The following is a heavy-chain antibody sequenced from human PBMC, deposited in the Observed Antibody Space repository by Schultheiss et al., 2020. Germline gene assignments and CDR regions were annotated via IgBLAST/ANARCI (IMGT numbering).Heavy chain of an antibody. CDR3: ARSQDCSGGSCYGGMDV. Sequence: GGSLRLSCAASGFTFSNAWTSWVRQAPGKGLEWVAVIWYDGSNKYYADSVKGRFTISRDNAKNSLYLQMNSLRAEDTAVYYCARSQDCSGGSCYGGMDVWGQGTTVTVSS. D-gene: IGHD2-15*01. CDR2: IWYDGSNK. J-gene: IGHJ6*02. V-gene: IGHV3-33*08. CDR1: GFTFSNAW.